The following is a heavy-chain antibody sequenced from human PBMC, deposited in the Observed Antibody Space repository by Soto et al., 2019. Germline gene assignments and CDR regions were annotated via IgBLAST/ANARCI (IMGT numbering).Heavy chain of an antibody. J-gene: IGHJ4*02. CDR2: MSHIGSF. V-gene: IGHV4-4*02. Sequence: QVLLQESGPGLVQPSGTLSLSCVVSGVSIGSNYYWGWVRQSPGKGLEWLGDMSHIGSFNYNPSLQRRVTISLDKSQNQFCLKLNSVTAADTAVYDCARSLGWYAIDYWGQGTLVIVSS. CDR3: ARSLGWYAIDY. D-gene: IGHD6-19*01. CDR1: GVSIGSNYY.